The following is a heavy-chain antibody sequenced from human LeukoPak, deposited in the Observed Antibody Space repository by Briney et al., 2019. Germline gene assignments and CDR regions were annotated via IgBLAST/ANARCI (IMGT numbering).Heavy chain of an antibody. J-gene: IGHJ4*02. CDR3: ELEY. CDR1: GFTFSNYG. V-gene: IGHV3-30*03. D-gene: IGHD6-13*01. Sequence: GRSLRLSCAASGFTFSNYGMHWVRQAPGKGLEWVAVISYDGSNIYYADSVKGRFTISRDNSKNTLYSQMNSLRPEGTALASAELEYWGQGTLVTVSS. CDR2: ISYDGSNI.